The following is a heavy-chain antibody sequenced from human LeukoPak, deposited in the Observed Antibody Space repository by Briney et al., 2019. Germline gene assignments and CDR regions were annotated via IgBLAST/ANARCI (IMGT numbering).Heavy chain of an antibody. CDR1: GYTFTSYD. J-gene: IGHJ6*04. D-gene: IGHD1-1*01. CDR2: MNPNNGNT. Sequence: ASVKVSCKASGYTFTSYDIHWVRQATGQGLEWMGRMNPNNGNTGDAQKFQGRVAMTRDPSISTAYMELSSLRSEDTGVYFCARALAGTAELDVWGKGTTVTVSS. V-gene: IGHV1-8*01. CDR3: ARALAGTAELDV.